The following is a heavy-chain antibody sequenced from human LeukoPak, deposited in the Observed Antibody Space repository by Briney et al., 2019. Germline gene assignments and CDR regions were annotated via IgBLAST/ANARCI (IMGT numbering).Heavy chain of an antibody. CDR1: GYTFINYD. V-gene: IGHV1-8*01. CDR2: MNPKSGKT. J-gene: IGHJ5*02. Sequence: GASVKVSCKASGYTFINYDINWVRQATGQGLEWMGWMNPKSGKTGYAQKFQGRVTMTTNSSISTPYMELGSLRSEDTAVYYCARAIFGVVKWFDPWGQGTLVTVSS. D-gene: IGHD3-3*01. CDR3: ARAIFGVVKWFDP.